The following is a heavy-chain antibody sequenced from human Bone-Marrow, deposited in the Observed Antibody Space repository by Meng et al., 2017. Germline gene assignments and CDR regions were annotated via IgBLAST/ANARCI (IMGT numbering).Heavy chain of an antibody. CDR2: IYHSGST. J-gene: IGHJ5*02. V-gene: IGHV4-4*02. D-gene: IGHD6-13*01. CDR1: GGSISSSNW. CDR3: ARVSLQATIAAAGVVWFDP. Sequence: QVQLQESGPGLVKPSGTLSLTCAVSGGSISSSNWWSGVRQPHGKGLEWIGEIYHSGSTNYNPSLKSRVTISVDKSKNQFSLKLSSVTAADTAVYYCARVSLQATIAAAGVVWFDPWGQGTLVTVSS.